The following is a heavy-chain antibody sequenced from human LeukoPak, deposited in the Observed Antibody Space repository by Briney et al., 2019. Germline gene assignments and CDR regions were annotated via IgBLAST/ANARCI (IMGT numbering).Heavy chain of an antibody. D-gene: IGHD2-2*02. J-gene: IGHJ5*02. CDR3: ARAYCCSTSCYRYRWFYWFDP. Sequence: ASVKVSCTASGYTFTSYGISWVRQAPGQGLEWMGWISAYNGNTNYAQTLQGRVTMTTDTSTSTAYMELRSLRSDDTAVYYCARAYCCSTSCYRYRWFYWFDPWGQGTLVTVSS. CDR1: GYTFTSYG. CDR2: ISAYNGNT. V-gene: IGHV1-18*01.